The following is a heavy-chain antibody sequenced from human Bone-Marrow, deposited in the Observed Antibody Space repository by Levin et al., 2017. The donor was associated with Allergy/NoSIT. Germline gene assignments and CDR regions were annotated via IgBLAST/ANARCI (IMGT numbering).Heavy chain of an antibody. Sequence: GGSLRLSCAASGFIFDDYAMHWVRQPPGKGLQWVSSVSWNSGTIRYADSVRGRFTISRDNAKNTLYLQIDSLRPDDTAVYYCAKESGGRRYYFDRWGQGTLVAVSS. CDR2: VSWNSGTI. V-gene: IGHV3-9*01. D-gene: IGHD3-22*01. CDR1: GFIFDDYA. J-gene: IGHJ1*01. CDR3: AKESGGRRYYFDR.